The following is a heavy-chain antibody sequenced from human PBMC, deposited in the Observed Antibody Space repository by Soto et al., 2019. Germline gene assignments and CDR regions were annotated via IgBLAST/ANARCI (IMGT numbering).Heavy chain of an antibody. CDR3: AKGLAAVSGLQWFDP. V-gene: IGHV3-23*01. Sequence: GGSLRLSCTASGFTFSRYAMSWVRQAPGKGLEWVSTISNSGSSSYSADSVKGRFTISRDNSKNTLYLQMHSLRGEDTALYHCAKGLAAVSGLQWFDPWGQGTLVTVSS. CDR1: GFTFSRYA. J-gene: IGHJ5*02. D-gene: IGHD2-15*01. CDR2: ISNSGSSS.